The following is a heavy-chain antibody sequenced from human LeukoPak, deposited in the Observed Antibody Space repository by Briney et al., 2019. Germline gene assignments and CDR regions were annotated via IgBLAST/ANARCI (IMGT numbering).Heavy chain of an antibody. V-gene: IGHV3-23*01. Sequence: GGSLRLSCAASGFSISHYYMTWVRQTPGKGLEWVSAISGSGGSTYYADSVKGRFTISRDNSKNTLYLQMNSLRAEDTAVYYCAKDSRSSGSYYLVDDAFDIWGQGTMVTVSS. CDR3: AKDSRSSGSYYLVDDAFDI. D-gene: IGHD3-10*01. CDR1: GFSISHYY. J-gene: IGHJ3*02. CDR2: ISGSGGST.